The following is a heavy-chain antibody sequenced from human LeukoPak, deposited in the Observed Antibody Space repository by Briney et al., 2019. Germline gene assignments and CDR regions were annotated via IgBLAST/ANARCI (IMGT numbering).Heavy chain of an antibody. CDR1: GYIFTSYG. J-gene: IGHJ4*02. Sequence: ASVKVSCKASGYIFTSYGISWVRQAPGQGLEWMGWISAHNDNTNYAQKFQGRVTMTTDTLTSTAFLELRSLRSDDTAVYYCARDTARYSSDTSGYYGFDYWGQGTLVTVSS. V-gene: IGHV1-18*01. CDR2: ISAHNDNT. D-gene: IGHD3-22*01. CDR3: ARDTARYSSDTSGYYGFDY.